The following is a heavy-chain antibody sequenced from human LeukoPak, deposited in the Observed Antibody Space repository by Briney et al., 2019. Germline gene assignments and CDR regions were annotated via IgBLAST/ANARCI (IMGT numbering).Heavy chain of an antibody. J-gene: IGHJ4*02. CDR1: GGSISSSSYY. V-gene: IGHV4-39*01. CDR2: IYYSVST. Sequence: SETLSLTCTISGGSISSSSYYWGWIRQPPGKGLEWIGSIYYSVSTYYNPSLKSRVTISVDTSKNQFSLKLSSVTAADTAVYYCARHLRRCGYYDSCGYPSYFDYWGQGTLVTVSS. D-gene: IGHD3-22*01. CDR3: ARHLRRCGYYDSCGYPSYFDY.